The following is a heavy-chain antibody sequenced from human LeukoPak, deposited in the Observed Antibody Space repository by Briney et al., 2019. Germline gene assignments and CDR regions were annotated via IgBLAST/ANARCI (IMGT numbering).Heavy chain of an antibody. CDR1: GYTFTGYY. CDR3: AKEDGGSSIDY. D-gene: IGHD1-26*01. CDR2: INPNSGGT. V-gene: IGHV1-2*02. J-gene: IGHJ4*02. Sequence: ASVKVSCKASGYTFTGYYMHWVRQAPGQGLEWMGWINPNSGGTNYAQKFQGRVTMTRDTSINTDYMELSRLRSDDTAVYYCAKEDGGSSIDYWGQGTLVTVSS.